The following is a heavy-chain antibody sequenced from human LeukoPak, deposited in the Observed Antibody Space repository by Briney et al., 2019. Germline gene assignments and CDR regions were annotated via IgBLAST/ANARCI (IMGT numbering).Heavy chain of an antibody. D-gene: IGHD6-6*01. CDR1: GFTFSSYG. CDR3: ARGGAAPGRGAYYFDY. Sequence: GGSLRLSCAASGFTFSSYGMHWVRQAPGKGLEWVAFIRYDGSNKYYADSVKGRFTISRDNSKNTLYLQMNSLRAEDTAVYYCARGGAAPGRGAYYFDYWGQGTLVTVSS. CDR2: IRYDGSNK. V-gene: IGHV3-30*02. J-gene: IGHJ4*02.